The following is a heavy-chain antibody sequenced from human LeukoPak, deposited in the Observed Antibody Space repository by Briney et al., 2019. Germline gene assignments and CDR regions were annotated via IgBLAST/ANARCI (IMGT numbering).Heavy chain of an antibody. CDR2: IVGSGYTT. CDR1: GFTFSSYA. D-gene: IGHD2-15*01. Sequence: PGGSLRLSCVGSGFTFSSYAMSWVRQAPGKGLEWVSSIVGSGYTTYYADSVKGRSTISRDNSKNTAYLQMNSLRAEDTAVYYCALLGLNWGQGTLVTVSS. CDR3: ALLGLN. J-gene: IGHJ4*02. V-gene: IGHV3-23*01.